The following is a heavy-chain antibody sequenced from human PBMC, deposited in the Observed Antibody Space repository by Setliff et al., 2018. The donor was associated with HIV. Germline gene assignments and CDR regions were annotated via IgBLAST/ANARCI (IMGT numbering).Heavy chain of an antibody. V-gene: IGHV4-34*01. CDR1: GGSFSGYY. J-gene: IGHJ4*02. D-gene: IGHD5-18*01. Sequence: SETLSLTCAVYGGSFSGYYWSWIRQPPGKGLEWIGEINHDRTTNYNPSLKSRVTISLDTSTNRFSLKLNSVTAADTAIYYCARQVGSQYSYWAYYFDSWGQGALVTVS. CDR3: ARQVGSQYSYWAYYFDS. CDR2: INHDRTT.